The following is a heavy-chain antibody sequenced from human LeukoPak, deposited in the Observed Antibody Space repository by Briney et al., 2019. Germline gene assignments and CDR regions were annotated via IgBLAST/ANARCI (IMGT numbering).Heavy chain of an antibody. CDR1: GASISSADYY. Sequence: PSQTLSLTCSVSGASISSADYYWSWIRQPPGRGLEWIAYISYSGRTAYTPSLRSRLTISLDTSKNQFSLKMTSVTAADTAVYYCARGPPAYGSDFELDPWGRGTLSPSPQ. J-gene: IGHJ5*02. D-gene: IGHD3-10*01. CDR3: ARGPPAYGSDFELDP. CDR2: ISYSGRT. V-gene: IGHV4-30-4*01.